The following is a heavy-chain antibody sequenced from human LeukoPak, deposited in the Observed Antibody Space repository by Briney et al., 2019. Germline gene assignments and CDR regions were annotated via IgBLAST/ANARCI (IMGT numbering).Heavy chain of an antibody. J-gene: IGHJ6*03. CDR1: GYTFTSYY. CDR2: INPSGGST. Sequence: GASVKVSCKASGYTFTSYYMHWVRQAPGQGLEWMGIINPSGGSTSYAQKFQGRVTMTRDTSTSTVYMELSSLRSEDTAVYYCARKGGGRGFWSGYNYYYMDVWGKGTTVTVSS. CDR3: ARKGGGRGFWSGYNYYYMDV. D-gene: IGHD3-3*01. V-gene: IGHV1-46*01.